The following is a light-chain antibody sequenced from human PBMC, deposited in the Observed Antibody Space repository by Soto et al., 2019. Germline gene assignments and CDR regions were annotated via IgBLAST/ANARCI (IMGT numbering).Light chain of an antibody. J-gene: IGKJ1*01. V-gene: IGKV1-39*01. CDR2: AAS. CDR3: QQSYSLPWT. Sequence: DLQMTQSPSSLSASVGDRLAITCRASQSISTNLNWYQQTPGKAPKLLISAASNLQSGVPSRFSGSGSGTHFTLTITTLHPDDFATYFCQQSYSLPWTFGQGTNVEIK. CDR1: QSISTN.